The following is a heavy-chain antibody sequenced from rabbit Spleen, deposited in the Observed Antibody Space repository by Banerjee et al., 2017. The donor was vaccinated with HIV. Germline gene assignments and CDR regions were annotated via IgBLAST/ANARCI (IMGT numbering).Heavy chain of an antibody. CDR1: GFSFNSGYD. J-gene: IGHJ4*01. Sequence: QSLEESGGGLVKPGASLTLTCKASGFSFNSGYDMCWVRQAPGKGLEWIACKWTDSATTYYASWAKGRFTISKTSSTTVTLQVTSLTAADTATCFCARDLLVAIGWKFNLWCPGPLVTVS. CDR2: KWTDSATT. CDR3: ARDLLVAIGWKFNL. V-gene: IGHV1S40*01. D-gene: IGHD4-2*01.